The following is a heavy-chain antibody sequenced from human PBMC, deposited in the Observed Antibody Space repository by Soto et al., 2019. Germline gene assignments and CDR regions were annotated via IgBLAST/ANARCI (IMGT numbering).Heavy chain of an antibody. CDR2: IYHSGST. Sequence: SETLSLTCTLSTGSISSYYWSWIRQPPGKGLEWIGYIYHSGSTKYNPSFKGRVTISVDTSKNQFSLMVTSVTAADTAVYFCAGYSSGWYRFEYWGQGTLVTVSS. CDR1: TGSISSYY. D-gene: IGHD6-19*01. V-gene: IGHV4-59*03. J-gene: IGHJ4*02. CDR3: AGYSSGWYRFEY.